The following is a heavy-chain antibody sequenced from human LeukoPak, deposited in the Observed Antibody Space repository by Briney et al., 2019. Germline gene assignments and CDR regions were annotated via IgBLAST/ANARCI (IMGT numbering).Heavy chain of an antibody. CDR2: IWYDGSKE. Sequence: GGSLRLSCAASGFTLSSYGMHWVRQGPGKGLEWVAVIWYDGSKEYYADSVKGRFTISRGNSKNTLYLQMNSLRAEDTAVYYCARGSPDYWGQGTLVTVSS. V-gene: IGHV3-33*01. D-gene: IGHD3-10*01. J-gene: IGHJ4*02. CDR1: GFTLSSYG. CDR3: ARGSPDY.